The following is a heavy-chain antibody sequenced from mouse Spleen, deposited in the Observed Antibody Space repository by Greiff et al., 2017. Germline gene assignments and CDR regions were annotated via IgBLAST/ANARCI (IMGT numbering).Heavy chain of an antibody. CDR3: AREDCSNPEYFDD. CDR2: ISSGSGTI. Sequence: EVQLQQSGAGLVKPGASLKLSCAASGFTFSDYGMHWVRQAPEQGLEWVAYISSGSGTIYYADKLKGRFTISRDKANNTLFLQMTSLTSEDTAMYYCAREDCSNPEYFDDWGTGTTVTVSS. D-gene: IGHD2-5*01. CDR1: GFTFSDYG. J-gene: IGHJ1*03. V-gene: IGHV5-17*01.